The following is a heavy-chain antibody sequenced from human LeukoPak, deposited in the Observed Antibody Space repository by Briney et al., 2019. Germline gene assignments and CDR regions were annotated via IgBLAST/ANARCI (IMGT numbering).Heavy chain of an antibody. CDR2: IYHSGST. CDR1: GYSISNRYY. V-gene: IGHV4-38-2*02. J-gene: IGHJ4*02. Sequence: ASETLSLTCTVSGYSISNRYYWGWIRQPPGKGLEWIGSIYHSGSTDYNASLKSRVTISVDTSKNQFSLKLSSVTAADTAVYYCARAVAAIFDYWGQGTLVTVSS. CDR3: ARAVAAIFDY. D-gene: IGHD6-19*01.